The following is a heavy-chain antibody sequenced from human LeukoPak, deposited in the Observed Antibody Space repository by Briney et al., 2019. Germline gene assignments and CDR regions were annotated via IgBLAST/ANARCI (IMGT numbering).Heavy chain of an antibody. J-gene: IGHJ4*02. CDR2: INPGGSTT. CDR3: ARVRVGAYDFEY. V-gene: IGHV3-74*01. D-gene: IGHD3-10*01. CDR1: GFTFSSYW. Sequence: GGSLRLSCAASGFTFSSYWMHWVRQAPGKGLVWVSRINPGGSTTTYADSVKGRFTISRDNAKNTLYLQMNSLRAEDTAVYYCARVRVGAYDFEYWGQGTLVTVSS.